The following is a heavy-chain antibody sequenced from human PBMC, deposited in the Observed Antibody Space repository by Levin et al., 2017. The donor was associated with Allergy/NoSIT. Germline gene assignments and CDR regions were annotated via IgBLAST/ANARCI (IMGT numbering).Heavy chain of an antibody. J-gene: IGHJ5*02. CDR1: GGSFSGYY. CDR3: ARDGPWVEWSTYNWFDP. D-gene: IGHD3-3*01. Sequence: SETLSLTCAVYGGSFSGYYWSWIRQPPGKGLEWIGEINHSGSTNYNPSLKSRVTISVDTSKNQFSLKLSSVTAADTAVYYCARDGPWVEWSTYNWFDPWGQGTLVTVSS. V-gene: IGHV4-34*01. CDR2: INHSGST.